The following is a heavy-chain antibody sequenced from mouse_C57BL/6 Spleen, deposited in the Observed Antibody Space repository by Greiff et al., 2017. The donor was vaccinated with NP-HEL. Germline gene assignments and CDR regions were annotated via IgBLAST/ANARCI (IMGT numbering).Heavy chain of an antibody. CDR3: AKGGGSLYAMDY. Sequence: VQLVESGPGLVQPSQSLSITCTVSGFSLTSYGVHWVRQSPGKGLEWLGVIWRGGSTDYNAAFMSRLSITKDNSKSQVFFKMNSLQADDTAIYYCAKGGGSLYAMDYWGQGTSVTVSS. D-gene: IGHD1-1*01. J-gene: IGHJ4*01. CDR2: IWRGGST. V-gene: IGHV2-5*01. CDR1: GFSLTSYG.